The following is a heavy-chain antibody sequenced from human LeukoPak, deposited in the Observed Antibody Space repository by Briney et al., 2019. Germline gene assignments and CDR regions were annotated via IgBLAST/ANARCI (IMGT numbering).Heavy chain of an antibody. V-gene: IGHV3-43D*03. CDR1: GFTFDDYA. CDR2: ISWDGGSA. D-gene: IGHD3-22*01. CDR3: AKAEPAYYYDSSGDYFDS. J-gene: IGHJ4*02. Sequence: GGSLRLSCAASGFTFDDYAMHWVRQAPGKGLEWVSLISWDGGSAYYTDSLKGRFTISRDNSKNSLYLQMNSLRTEDTALYYRAKAEPAYYYDSSGDYFDSWGQGTLVTVSS.